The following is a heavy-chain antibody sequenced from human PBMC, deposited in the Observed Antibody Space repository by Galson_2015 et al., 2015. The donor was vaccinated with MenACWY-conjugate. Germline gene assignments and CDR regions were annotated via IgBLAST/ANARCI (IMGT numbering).Heavy chain of an antibody. CDR1: GYTFTSYY. D-gene: IGHD6-13*01. J-gene: IGHJ4*02. V-gene: IGHV1-46*01. CDR3: GILAAGAYDY. CDR2: INPSGGSP. Sequence: QSGAEVKEPGESLKISCKASGYTFTSYYMHWVRQAPGQGLEWMGRINPSGGSPSYAQKFQGRVTMTRDTSTSTVYMELSSLRSEDPVFFDWGILAAGAYDYWGQGTLATVSS.